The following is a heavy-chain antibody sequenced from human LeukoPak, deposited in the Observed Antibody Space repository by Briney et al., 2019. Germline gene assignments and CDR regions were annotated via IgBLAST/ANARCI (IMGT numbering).Heavy chain of an antibody. D-gene: IGHD2-2*01. Sequence: GGSLRLSCAASGISFTNAWMCWVRQAPGKGLEWVGRIKSKTDGGTTDYAEPVKGRFTISRDDSKNMLYLQMSSLKTEDTAVYFCATVGYCNTTSCFYYYYGVDVWGQGATVTVSS. CDR3: ATVGYCNTTSCFYYYYGVDV. V-gene: IGHV3-15*01. CDR1: GISFTNAW. CDR2: IKSKTDGGTT. J-gene: IGHJ6*02.